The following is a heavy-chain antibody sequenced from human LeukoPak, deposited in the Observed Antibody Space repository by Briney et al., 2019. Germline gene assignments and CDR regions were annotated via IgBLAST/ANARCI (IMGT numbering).Heavy chain of an antibody. D-gene: IGHD1-26*01. J-gene: IGHJ5*02. CDR2: IIPIFGTA. CDR3: ARGDGVRENWFDP. Sequence: SVKVSCTAAGGTFSSYAISWVRQAPGQGLEWMGGIIPIFGTANYAQKFQGRVTITTDESTSTAYMELSSLRSEDTTVYYCARGDGVRENWFDPWGQGTLVTVSS. V-gene: IGHV1-69*05. CDR1: GGTFSSYA.